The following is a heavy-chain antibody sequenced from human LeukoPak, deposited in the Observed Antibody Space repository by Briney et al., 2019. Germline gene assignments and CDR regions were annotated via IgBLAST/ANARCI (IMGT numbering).Heavy chain of an antibody. Sequence: QPGGSLRLSCAASGFTFSSYGMSWVRQAPGKGLEWVSAISGSGGSTYYADSVKGRFTISRDNSKNTLYLQMNSLRAEDTAVYYCAKDRSPIVVVVEYMDVWGKGTTVTISS. D-gene: IGHD2-2*01. CDR3: AKDRSPIVVVVEYMDV. J-gene: IGHJ6*03. CDR1: GFTFSSYG. CDR2: ISGSGGST. V-gene: IGHV3-23*01.